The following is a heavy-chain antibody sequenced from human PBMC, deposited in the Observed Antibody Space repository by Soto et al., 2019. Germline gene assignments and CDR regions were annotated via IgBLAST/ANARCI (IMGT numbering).Heavy chain of an antibody. D-gene: IGHD3-22*01. CDR3: ARYYDSSGYLDAFDY. Sequence: SVKVSCKASGGTFSSYAISWVRQAPGQGLEWMGGIIPIFGTANYAQKFQGRVTITADESTSTAYMELSSLRSEDTAVYYCARYYDSSGYLDAFDYWGQGTLVTVSS. V-gene: IGHV1-69*13. CDR1: GGTFSSYA. J-gene: IGHJ4*02. CDR2: IIPIFGTA.